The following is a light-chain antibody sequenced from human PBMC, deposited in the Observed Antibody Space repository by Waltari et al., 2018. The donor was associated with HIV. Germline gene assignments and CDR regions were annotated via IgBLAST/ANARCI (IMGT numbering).Light chain of an antibody. J-gene: IGLJ1*01. CDR1: SRDVGGYNF. CDR3: NSYRSDSTYV. Sequence: QSALTQPASVSGSPGQSITISCTGTSRDVGGYNFVSWYQQHPGNVPKLIIYEVSKRPSGVSKRFSASKSGNTTSLTISGLQAEDEADYYCNSYRSDSTYVFGTGTKVTVL. V-gene: IGLV2-14*03. CDR2: EVS.